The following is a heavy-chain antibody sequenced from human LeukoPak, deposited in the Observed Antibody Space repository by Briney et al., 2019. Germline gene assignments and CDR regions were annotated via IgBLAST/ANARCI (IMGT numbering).Heavy chain of an antibody. CDR3: AKPIAPQYRATAGTSLES. Sequence: GGSLRLSCAAAGFDFSNSAMHWVRQAPDKGLEWLAIISYDGSNKYYADSVKGRFTISRDNSKDTLYLQVNSLTPEDTAVYYCAKPIAPQYRATAGTSLESWGQGTLVTVSS. V-gene: IGHV3-30*18. CDR2: ISYDGSNK. J-gene: IGHJ4*02. CDR1: GFDFSNSA. D-gene: IGHD6-13*01.